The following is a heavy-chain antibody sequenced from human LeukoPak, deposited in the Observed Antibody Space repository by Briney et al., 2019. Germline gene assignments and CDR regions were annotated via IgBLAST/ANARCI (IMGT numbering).Heavy chain of an antibody. Sequence: PGGSLRLSCAASGFTFSKYDMNWVRQAPGKGLEWVSSISSSSSYIYYADSVKGRFTISRDNAKNSLYLQMNSLRAEDTAVYYCARDGYCSSTSCSGPAFDIWGQGTMVTVSS. CDR1: GFTFSKYD. V-gene: IGHV3-21*01. CDR3: ARDGYCSSTSCSGPAFDI. D-gene: IGHD2-2*03. J-gene: IGHJ3*02. CDR2: ISSSSSYI.